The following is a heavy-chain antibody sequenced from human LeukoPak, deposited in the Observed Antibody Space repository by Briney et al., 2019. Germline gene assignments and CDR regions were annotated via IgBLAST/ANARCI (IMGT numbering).Heavy chain of an antibody. CDR1: GFTFSSYW. J-gene: IGHJ6*04. CDR2: IKQDGSEK. V-gene: IGHV3-7*01. Sequence: PGGSLRLSCAASGFTFSSYWMSWVRQAPGKGLEWVANIKQDGSEKYYVDSVKGRFTISRDNSKNTLYLQMNSLRAEDTAVYYCAKPMRDYYYYYGMDVWGKGTTVTVSS. CDR3: AKPMRDYYYYYGMDV.